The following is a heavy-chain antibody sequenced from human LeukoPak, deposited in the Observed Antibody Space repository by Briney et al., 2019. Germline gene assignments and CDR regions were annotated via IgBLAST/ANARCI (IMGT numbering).Heavy chain of an antibody. CDR1: GGTFSSYA. CDR2: TIPMFGTA. Sequence: SVTVSCKASGGTFSSYAISWVRQAPGEGLGWMAGTIPMFGTAKYAQKFQGRVTITADKYTSKAYMELSSLRSEETAVYYCTRGGDDYVWGSYRYTGWFDPWGQGTLVTVSS. CDR3: TRGGDDYVWGSYRYTGWFDP. D-gene: IGHD3-16*02. J-gene: IGHJ5*02. V-gene: IGHV1-69*06.